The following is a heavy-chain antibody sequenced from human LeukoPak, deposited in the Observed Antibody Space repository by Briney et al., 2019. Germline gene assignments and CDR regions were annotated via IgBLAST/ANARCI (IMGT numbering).Heavy chain of an antibody. J-gene: IGHJ6*03. CDR3: ARSRSITIFGVAPMDV. D-gene: IGHD3-3*01. CDR2: IRYDGSSK. CDR1: GFTFSSYG. V-gene: IGHV3-30*02. Sequence: PGGSLRLSCAASGFTFSSYGMHWVRQAPGKGLEWVAFIRYDGSSKYYADSVKGRFTISRDNSKNTLYLQMNSLRAEDTAVYYCARSRSITIFGVAPMDVWGKGTTVTVSS.